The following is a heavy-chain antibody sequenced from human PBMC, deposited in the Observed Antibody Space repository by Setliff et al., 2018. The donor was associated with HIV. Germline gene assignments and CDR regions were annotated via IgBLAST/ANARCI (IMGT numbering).Heavy chain of an antibody. CDR3: ARRLYSSEAFDP. V-gene: IGHV5-51*01. CDR1: GYRFTDYW. CDR2: IYPGDSDT. D-gene: IGHD6-25*01. Sequence: GESLKISCRGSGYRFTDYWIGWVRQMPGKGLKWMGVIYPGDSDTRYNPSFQGQVAISADKSTSTAYLQWSSLKASDTAMYYCARRLYSSEAFDPWGQGTLVTVSS. J-gene: IGHJ5*02.